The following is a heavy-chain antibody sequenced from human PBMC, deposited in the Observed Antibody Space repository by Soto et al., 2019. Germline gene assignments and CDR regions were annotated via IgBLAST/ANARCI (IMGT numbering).Heavy chain of an antibody. CDR2: ISYDGSNK. Sequence: VGSLRLSCAASGFTFSSYAMHWVHQAPGKGLELVAVISYDGSNKYYADSVKGRFTISRDNSKNTLYLQMNSLRAEDTAVYYCARGQISGSYFDYWGQGTRVTVSS. V-gene: IGHV3-30-3*01. J-gene: IGHJ4*02. D-gene: IGHD1-26*01. CDR1: GFTFSSYA. CDR3: ARGQISGSYFDY.